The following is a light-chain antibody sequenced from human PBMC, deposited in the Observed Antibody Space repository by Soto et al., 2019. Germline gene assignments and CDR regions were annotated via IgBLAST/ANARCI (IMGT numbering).Light chain of an antibody. CDR3: TQATQPSWT. V-gene: IGKV2-24*01. J-gene: IGKJ1*01. CDR1: QSIVHNDGNTY. Sequence: DIVMTQTPLSSPVTLGQAASISCRSSQSIVHNDGNTYLSWFQQRPGQPPRLLIYKVSERFSGVPHRYSGGGAGTDFTLKISRVEAEDVGIYYSTQATQPSWTFGNGTTVAIK. CDR2: KVS.